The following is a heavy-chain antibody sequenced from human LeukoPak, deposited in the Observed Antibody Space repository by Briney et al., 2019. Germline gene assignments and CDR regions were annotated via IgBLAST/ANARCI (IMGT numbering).Heavy chain of an antibody. V-gene: IGHV1-2*02. CDR2: INPNSGGT. D-gene: IGHD2-2*01. CDR1: GYTFTCYY. J-gene: IGHJ6*02. Sequence: ASVKVSCKASGYTFTCYYMHWVRQAPGQGLEWMGWINPNSGGTNYAQKFQGRVTMTRDTSISTAYMELSRLRSDDTAVYYCARVPAAHYGMDVWGQGTTVTVSS. CDR3: ARVPAAHYGMDV.